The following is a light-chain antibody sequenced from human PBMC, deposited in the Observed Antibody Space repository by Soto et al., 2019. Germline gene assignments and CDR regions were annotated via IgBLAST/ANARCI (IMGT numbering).Light chain of an antibody. V-gene: IGLV1-40*01. J-gene: IGLJ2*01. CDR2: GNS. Sequence: QSVLTQPPSVSGAPGQRVTISCTGNSSNIGAGYDVHWYQQLPGTAPKLLIYGNSNRPSGVPDRFSGSKSGTSASLAITGFQAEDEADYYCQSYDSSLSGVVFGGGTKLTVL. CDR3: QSYDSSLSGVV. CDR1: SSNIGAGYD.